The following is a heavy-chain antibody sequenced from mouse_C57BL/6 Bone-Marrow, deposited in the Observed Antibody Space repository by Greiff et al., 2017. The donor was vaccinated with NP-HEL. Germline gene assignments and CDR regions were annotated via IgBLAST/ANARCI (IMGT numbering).Heavy chain of an antibody. J-gene: IGHJ3*01. D-gene: IGHD2-4*01. V-gene: IGHV1-75*01. Sequence: VQLQQSGPELVKPGASVKISCKASGYTFTDYYINWVKQRPGQGLEWIGWIFPGGGSTYYNEKFKGKATFTVDKSSSTAYMHLSSLTSEDSAVYCCAGGLRLFAYWGQGTLVTVSA. CDR2: IFPGGGST. CDR3: AGGLRLFAY. CDR1: GYTFTDYY.